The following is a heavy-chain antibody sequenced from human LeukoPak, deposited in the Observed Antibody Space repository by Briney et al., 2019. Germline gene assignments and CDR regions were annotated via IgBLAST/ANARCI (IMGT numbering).Heavy chain of an antibody. J-gene: IGHJ5*02. CDR3: ARDRAPRSRNWFDP. V-gene: IGHV3-33*01. CDR1: GFTFSSYG. Sequence: QSGRSLRLSCAASGFTFSSYGMHWVRQAPGKGLEWVAVIWYDGSNKYYADSVKGRFTISRDNSKNTLYLQMSSLRAEDTAVYYCARDRAPRSRNWFDPWGQGTLVTVSS. CDR2: IWYDGSNK.